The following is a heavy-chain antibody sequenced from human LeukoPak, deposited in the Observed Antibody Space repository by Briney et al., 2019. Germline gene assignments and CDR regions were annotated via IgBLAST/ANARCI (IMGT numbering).Heavy chain of an antibody. CDR2: IRYDGSNK. CDR3: AKAAYGGNSNYYYMDV. J-gene: IGHJ6*03. V-gene: IGHV3-30*02. D-gene: IGHD4-23*01. Sequence: PGGSLRLSCAASGFTFSSYGMHWVRQAPGKGLEWVAFIRYDGSNKYYADSVKGRFTISRDNSKNTLYLQMNSLRAEDTAVYYCAKAAYGGNSNYYYMDVWGKGTTVTVPS. CDR1: GFTFSSYG.